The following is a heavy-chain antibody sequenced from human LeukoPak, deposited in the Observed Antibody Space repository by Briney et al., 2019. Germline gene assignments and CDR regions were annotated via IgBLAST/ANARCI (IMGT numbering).Heavy chain of an antibody. CDR3: ARGLGSTWYNY. CDR1: GYTFTSYD. CDR2: MNPNSGNT. D-gene: IGHD6-13*01. J-gene: IGHJ4*02. Sequence: ASVRVSCKASGYTFTSYDINWVRQTTGQGLEWMGWMNPNSGNTGFAQKFQGRVTMTRNTSISTAYMELSSLASEDTAVYYCARGLGSTWYNYWGQGTLVTVSS. V-gene: IGHV1-8*01.